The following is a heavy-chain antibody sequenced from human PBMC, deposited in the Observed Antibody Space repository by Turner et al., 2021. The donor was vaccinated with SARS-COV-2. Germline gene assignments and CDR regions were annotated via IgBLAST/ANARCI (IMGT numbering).Heavy chain of an antibody. D-gene: IGHD2-2*01. V-gene: IGHV3-30-3*01. CDR1: ASTFRTYA. J-gene: IGHJ6*02. CDR2: ISYDATRT. CDR3: ARERAHSSFAPYYYGMDV. Sequence: LVESGGGVVQPGRSLRLCCVDTASTFRTYAMHWVRKAPGKGLEWVGVISYDATRTYYADSVRGRFTISRDNSKNTLYLQMDSLRNEDAALYYCARERAHSSFAPYYYGMDVWGQGTTVTVSS.